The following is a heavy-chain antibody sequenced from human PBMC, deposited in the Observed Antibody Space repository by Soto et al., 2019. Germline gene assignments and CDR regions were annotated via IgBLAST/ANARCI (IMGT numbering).Heavy chain of an antibody. CDR2: ISYDGSNK. V-gene: IGHV3-30*03. Sequence: GGSLRLSCAASGFTFSSYGMHWVRQAPGKGLEWVAVISYDGSNKYYADSVKGRFTISRDNSKNTLYLQMNSLRAEDTAVYYCAPRPYGSGTLPPNYWGQGTLVTVSS. CDR3: APRPYGSGTLPPNY. CDR1: GFTFSSYG. J-gene: IGHJ4*02. D-gene: IGHD3-10*01.